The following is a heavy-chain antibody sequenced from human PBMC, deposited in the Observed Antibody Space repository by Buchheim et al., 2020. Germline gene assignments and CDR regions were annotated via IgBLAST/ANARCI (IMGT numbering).Heavy chain of an antibody. CDR1: GYTFTGYY. V-gene: IGHV1-8*02. CDR3: ARWSYDFWSTRYGMDV. Sequence: QVQLVQSGAEVKKPGASVKVSCKASGYTFTGYYMHWVRQAPGQGLEWMGWMNPNSGNTGYAQKFQGRVTMTRNTSISTAYMELSSLRSEDTAVYYCARWSYDFWSTRYGMDVWGQGTT. J-gene: IGHJ6*02. D-gene: IGHD3-3*01. CDR2: MNPNSGNT.